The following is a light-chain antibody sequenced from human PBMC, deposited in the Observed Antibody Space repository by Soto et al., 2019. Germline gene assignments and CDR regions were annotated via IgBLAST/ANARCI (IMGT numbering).Light chain of an antibody. CDR2: GAS. CDR3: QQYGISLGT. V-gene: IGKV3-20*01. CDR1: QSLSSSF. J-gene: IGKJ2*02. Sequence: EIVLTQSPGTLSLSPGDRATLSCRASQSLSSSFLAWYQQKPGQAPILLIYGASRRATGIPDRFSGSGSGTDFTLTISILEPEDFAFYYCQQYGISLGTFGQGTKLELK.